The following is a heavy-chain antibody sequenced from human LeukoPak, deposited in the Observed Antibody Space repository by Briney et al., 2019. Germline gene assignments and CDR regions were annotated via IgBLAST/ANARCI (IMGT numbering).Heavy chain of an antibody. J-gene: IGHJ6*03. CDR1: GYSISSGYY. CDR2: IYQSGST. D-gene: IGHD1-14*01. CDR3: ASYRSQNYYYYYMDV. Sequence: PSETLSLTCTVSGYSISSGYYWGWIRQPPGKGLEWIGNIYQSGSTNYNPSLKSRVTVSVDTSKNQFSLKLSSVTASDTAVYYCASYRSQNYYYYYMDVWGKGTTVTVSS. V-gene: IGHV4-38-2*02.